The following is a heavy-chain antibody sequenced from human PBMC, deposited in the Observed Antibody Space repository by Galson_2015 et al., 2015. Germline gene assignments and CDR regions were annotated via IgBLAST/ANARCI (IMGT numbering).Heavy chain of an antibody. CDR3: ARSYPPYYDFWSGCFDY. V-gene: IGHV3-30-3*01. Sequence: SLRLSCAASGFTFSSYAMHWVRQAPGKGLEWVAVISYDGSNKYYADSVKGRFTISRDNSKNTLYLQMNSLRAEDTAVYYCARSYPPYYDFWSGCFDYWGQGTLVTVSS. CDR2: ISYDGSNK. CDR1: GFTFSSYA. J-gene: IGHJ4*02. D-gene: IGHD3-3*01.